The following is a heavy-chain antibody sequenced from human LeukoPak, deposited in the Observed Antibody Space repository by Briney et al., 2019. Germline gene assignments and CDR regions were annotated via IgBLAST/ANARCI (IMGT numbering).Heavy chain of an antibody. V-gene: IGHV3-74*01. CDR1: GFTFSSYW. J-gene: IGHJ4*02. Sequence: GGSLRLSCAASGFTFSSYWMHWVRQAPGRGLVWVSRINSDGSSTSYADSVKGRFTISRDNAKNTLYLQMNSLRAEDTAVYYCAKGVRYYDSSGYLFDYWGQGTLVTVSS. CDR3: AKGVRYYDSSGYLFDY. D-gene: IGHD3-22*01. CDR2: INSDGSST.